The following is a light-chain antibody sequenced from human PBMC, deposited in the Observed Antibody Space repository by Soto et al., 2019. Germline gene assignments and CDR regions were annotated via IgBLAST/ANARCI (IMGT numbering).Light chain of an antibody. CDR3: CSFAGSYTFV. J-gene: IGLJ1*01. Sequence: QSALTQPRSVSGSPGQSVTISCSGSSRDVGGYNYVSWYQQHPGRAPKLMIYDVRKRPSGVPDRFSGSKSGNTASLTISGLQAEDEADYYRCSFAGSYTFVFGTGTKLTVL. V-gene: IGLV2-11*01. CDR2: DVR. CDR1: SRDVGGYNY.